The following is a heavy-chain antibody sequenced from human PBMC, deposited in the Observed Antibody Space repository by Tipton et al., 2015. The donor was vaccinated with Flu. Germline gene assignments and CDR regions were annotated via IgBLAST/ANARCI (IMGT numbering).Heavy chain of an antibody. CDR2: IQSTGRT. Sequence: TLSLTCTVSGGSISSYYWNWIRQSAGKGLEWIGRIQSTGRTNYNPSLRSRVTMSLDASKNQVSLKLTSVTAADTAAYFCARGGYNYAIYWFDPWGQGTLVSVSS. D-gene: IGHD5-24*01. CDR3: ARGGYNYAIYWFDP. J-gene: IGHJ5*02. V-gene: IGHV4-4*07. CDR1: GGSISSYY.